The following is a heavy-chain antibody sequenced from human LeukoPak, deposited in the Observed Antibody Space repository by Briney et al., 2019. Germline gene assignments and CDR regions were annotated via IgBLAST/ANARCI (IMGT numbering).Heavy chain of an antibody. CDR1: GGTFSSYA. CDR3: ARGSTGRYYYDSSGYYPRGYYYYMDV. V-gene: IGHV1-69*05. J-gene: IGHJ6*03. D-gene: IGHD3-22*01. CDR2: IIPIFGTA. Sequence: ASVKVSCKASGGTFSSYAISWVRQAPGQGLEWMGGIIPIFGTANYAQKFQGRVTITTDESTSTAYMELSSLRSEDTAVYYCARGSTGRYYYDSSGYYPRGYYYYMDVWGKGTTVTVSS.